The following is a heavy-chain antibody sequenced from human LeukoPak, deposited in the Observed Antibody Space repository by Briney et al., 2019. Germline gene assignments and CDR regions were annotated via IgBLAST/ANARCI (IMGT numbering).Heavy chain of an antibody. CDR2: ISGSGGCT. CDR3: ATHQATMVRGVMYYYYYMDV. Sequence: VSLRLSCAASGFTFSSYAMSWVRQAPGKGLEWVSAISGSGGCTYYADSVKGRFTISRDNSKNTLYLQMNSLRAEDTAVYYCATHQATMVRGVMYYYYYMDVWGKGTTVTVSS. CDR1: GFTFSSYA. J-gene: IGHJ6*03. D-gene: IGHD3-10*01. V-gene: IGHV3-23*01.